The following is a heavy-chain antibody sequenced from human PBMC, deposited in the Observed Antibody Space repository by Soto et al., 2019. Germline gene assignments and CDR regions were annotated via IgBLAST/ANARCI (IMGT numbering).Heavy chain of an antibody. CDR2: IRSKAYGGTT. D-gene: IGHD3-22*01. Sequence: SCTASGFTFGDSAMSWFRQAPGKGLEWVGFIRSKAYGGTTEYAASVKGRFTISRDDSKSIAYLQMNSLKTEDTAVYYCTRDSYYYDSSGYYPRSYYYYGMDVWGQGTTVTVSS. CDR1: GFTFGDSA. CDR3: TRDSYYYDSSGYYPRSYYYYGMDV. V-gene: IGHV3-49*03. J-gene: IGHJ6*02.